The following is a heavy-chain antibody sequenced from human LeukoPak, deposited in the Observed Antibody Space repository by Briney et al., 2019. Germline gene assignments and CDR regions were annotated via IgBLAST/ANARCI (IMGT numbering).Heavy chain of an antibody. V-gene: IGHV4-59*01. CDR1: GGSISSYY. CDR3: AREYYDILLYYFDY. D-gene: IGHD3-9*01. J-gene: IGHJ4*02. Sequence: SETLSLTCSVSGGSISSYYWSWIRQPPGKGLEWIGYIYYSGSTNYNPSLKSRVTISVDTSKNQFSLKLSSVPAADTAVYYCAREYYDILLYYFDYWGQGTLVTVSS. CDR2: IYYSGST.